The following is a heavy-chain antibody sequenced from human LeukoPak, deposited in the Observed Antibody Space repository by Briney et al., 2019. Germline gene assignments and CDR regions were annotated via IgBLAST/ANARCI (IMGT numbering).Heavy chain of an antibody. CDR1: GYTFTGYY. CDR2: INPNSGGT. V-gene: IGHV1-2*02. CDR3: ATGRSYYYYMDV. Sequence: ASVKVSCKASGYTFTGYYMHWVRQAPGQGLEWMGWINPNSGGTNYAQKFQGRVTMTRDTSISTAYMELSSLRSEDTAVYYCATGRSYYYYMDVWGKGTTVTVSS. J-gene: IGHJ6*03.